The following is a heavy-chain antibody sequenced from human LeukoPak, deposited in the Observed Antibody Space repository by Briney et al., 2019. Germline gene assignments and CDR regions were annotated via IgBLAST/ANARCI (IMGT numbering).Heavy chain of an antibody. Sequence: SETLSLTCTVNSGTLSGYYWSWIRQPPGKGLEWIGYIYYSGSTNYNPSLKSRVTISVDTSKNQFSLKLSSVTAADTAVYYCARERWFDIWGQGTMVTVSS. J-gene: IGHJ3*02. V-gene: IGHV4-59*01. CDR1: SGTLSGYY. CDR3: ARERWFDI. CDR2: IYYSGST. D-gene: IGHD4-23*01.